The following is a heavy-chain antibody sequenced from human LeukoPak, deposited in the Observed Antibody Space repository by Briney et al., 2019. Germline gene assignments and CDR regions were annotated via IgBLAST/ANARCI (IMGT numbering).Heavy chain of an antibody. V-gene: IGHV1-8*01. CDR2: MNPNSGNT. CDR1: GYTFTSYD. D-gene: IGHD6-19*01. CDR3: ARERGYSSGRYYYGMDV. J-gene: IGHJ6*02. Sequence: ASVKVSCKASGYTFTSYDINWVRQATGQGLEWMGWMNPNSGNTGYAQKFQGRVTMTRSTSISTAYMELSSLSSEDTAVYYCARERGYSSGRYYYGMDVWGQGPTVTVSS.